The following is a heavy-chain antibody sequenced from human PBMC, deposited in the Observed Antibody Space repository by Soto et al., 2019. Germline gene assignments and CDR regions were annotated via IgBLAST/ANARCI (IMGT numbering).Heavy chain of an antibody. J-gene: IGHJ4*02. CDR3: ERSTNTDDFDY. V-gene: IGHV1-2*04. CDR2: INPNSGGT. CDR1: GYTFTGYY. D-gene: IGHD2-8*01. Sequence: ASVKVSCKASGYTFTGYYMHWVRQAPGQGLEWMGWINPNSGGTNYAQKFQGWVTMTRDTSISTAYMELSRLRSDDTAVYYCERSTNTDDFDYWGQGTLVTVSS.